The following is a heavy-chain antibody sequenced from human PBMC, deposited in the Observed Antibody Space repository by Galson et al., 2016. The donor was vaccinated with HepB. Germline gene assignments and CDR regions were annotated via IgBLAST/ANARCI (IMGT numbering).Heavy chain of an antibody. CDR2: ISYTGNT. D-gene: IGHD6-19*01. CDR3: ARFRGYSSGWAFDS. CDR1: GESRSDYF. J-gene: IGHJ4*02. Sequence: ATLSLTCPVSGESRSDYFWRLLRHPPGQGQEGIGYISYTGNTKSNPLLKRRVTISVDTYNYQFPLKLRSVTAADTAVYYCARFRGYSSGWAFDSWGQGTLVTVSS. V-gene: IGHV4-59*01.